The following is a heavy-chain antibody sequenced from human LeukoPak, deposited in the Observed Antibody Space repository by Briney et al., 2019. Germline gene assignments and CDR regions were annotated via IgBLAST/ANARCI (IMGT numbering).Heavy chain of an antibody. J-gene: IGHJ4*02. V-gene: IGHV4-34*01. CDR1: GGSFSNYY. Sequence: SETLSLTCAVSGGSFSNYYWTWIRQSPGKGLEWIGEINHSGTTVYSPSLKSRVTMSVDTSKTQVSLNVTSVTAADTAIYYCARHDSSGYKYWGQGTLVTVSS. CDR3: ARHDSSGYKY. CDR2: INHSGTT. D-gene: IGHD3-22*01.